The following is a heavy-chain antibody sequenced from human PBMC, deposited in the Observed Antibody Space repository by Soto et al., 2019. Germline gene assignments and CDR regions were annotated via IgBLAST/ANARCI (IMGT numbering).Heavy chain of an antibody. CDR2: INPSGGST. V-gene: IGHV1-46*01. Sequence: ASVKVSCKASGYTFTSYYMHWVRQAPGQGLEWMGIINPSGGSTSYAQKFQGRVTMTRDTSTSTVYMELSSLRSEDTAVYYCARDPRSGSYLGYYYGMDVWGQGTTVTVSS. CDR3: ARDPRSGSYLGYYYGMDV. D-gene: IGHD3-10*01. J-gene: IGHJ6*02. CDR1: GYTFTSYY.